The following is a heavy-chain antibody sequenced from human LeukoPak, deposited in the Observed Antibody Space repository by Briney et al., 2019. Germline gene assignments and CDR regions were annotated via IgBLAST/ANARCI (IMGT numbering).Heavy chain of an antibody. CDR3: AREAGPGILWFRELSRRRDAFDI. CDR2: MNPNSGNT. J-gene: IGHJ3*02. D-gene: IGHD3-10*01. Sequence: ASVKVSCKASGYTFTSYDINWVRQATGQGLEWMGWMNPNSGNTGYAQKFQGRVTMTRNTSISTAYMELSSLRSEDTAVYYCAREAGPGILWFRELSRRRDAFDIWGQGTMATVSS. V-gene: IGHV1-8*01. CDR1: GYTFTSYD.